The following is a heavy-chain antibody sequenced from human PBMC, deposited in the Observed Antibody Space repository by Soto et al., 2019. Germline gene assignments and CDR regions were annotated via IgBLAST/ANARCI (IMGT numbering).Heavy chain of an antibody. J-gene: IGHJ2*01. CDR3: ARDGGSWYFDL. V-gene: IGHV1-46*01. D-gene: IGHD3-16*01. CDR2: IDPDGGNT. Sequence: ASVKVSCKASGYTFTGYYMDWVRQAPGQGLEWMGIIDPDGGNTIYAQKFQGRVTMTRDTSTSTGYMELSSLRSEDTAVYYCARDGGSWYFDLWGRGTLVTVS. CDR1: GYTFTGYY.